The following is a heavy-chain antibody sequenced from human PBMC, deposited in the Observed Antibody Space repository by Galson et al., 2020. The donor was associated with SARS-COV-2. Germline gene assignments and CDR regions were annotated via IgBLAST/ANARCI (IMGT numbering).Heavy chain of an antibody. CDR2: IDHGGSV. V-gene: IGHV4-34*01. J-gene: IGHJ4*02. CDR1: GGSFSGYY. CDR3: ARPTPWGPIDY. Sequence: SQTLSLTCAVYGGSFSGYYWSWIRQAPGKGLEWIGEIDHGGSVNYNPSLKSRVTISLDTSKTQFSLKLSSVTAADTAVYYCARPTPWGPIDYWGQGTLVTVSS. D-gene: IGHD3-16*01.